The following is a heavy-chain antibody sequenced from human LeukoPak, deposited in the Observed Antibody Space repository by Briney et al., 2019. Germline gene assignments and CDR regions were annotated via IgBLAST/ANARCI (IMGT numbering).Heavy chain of an antibody. CDR3: AKEEDGDYYFDY. J-gene: IGHJ4*02. D-gene: IGHD4-17*01. CDR2: IRYDGSNK. Sequence: GGSLRLSCAASGFTFSSYGMHWVRQAPGKGLEWVAFIRYDGSNKYYADSVKGRFTISRDNSKNTLYLQMNSLRAEDTAVYYFAKEEDGDYYFDYWGQGTLVTVSS. CDR1: GFTFSSYG. V-gene: IGHV3-30*02.